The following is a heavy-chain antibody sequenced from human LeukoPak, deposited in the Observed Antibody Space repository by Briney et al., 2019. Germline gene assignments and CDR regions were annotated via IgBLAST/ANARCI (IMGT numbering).Heavy chain of an antibody. CDR2: ISYSGST. V-gene: IGHV4-39*07. CDR1: PGSITSSLYY. CDR3: VRELQLTYDF. D-gene: IGHD3/OR15-3a*01. J-gene: IGHJ4*02. Sequence: SETLSLTCTVSPGSITSSLYYWAWIRQSPGQGLQWIGSISYSGSTYYNPSLKSRVNISVDTSKNQFSLSLNTVTAADTAVYYCVRELQLTYDFWGLGTLVTVSS.